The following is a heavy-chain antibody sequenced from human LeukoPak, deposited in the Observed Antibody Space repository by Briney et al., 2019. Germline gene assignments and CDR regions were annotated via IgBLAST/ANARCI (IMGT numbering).Heavy chain of an antibody. CDR1: GFTFSSYS. J-gene: IGHJ4*02. CDR2: ISSSSSTI. V-gene: IGHV3-48*01. Sequence: GGSLRLSCAASGFTFSSYSMNWVRQAPGKGLEWVSYISSSSSTIYYADSVKGRFTTSRDNSKNTLYLQMNSLRAEDTAVYYCAKDSRYYYDSSGYYTPTACDYWGQGTLVTVSS. D-gene: IGHD3-22*01. CDR3: AKDSRYYYDSSGYYTPTACDY.